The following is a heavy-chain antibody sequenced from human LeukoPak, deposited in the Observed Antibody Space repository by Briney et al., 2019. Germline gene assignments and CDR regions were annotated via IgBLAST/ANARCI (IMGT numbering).Heavy chain of an antibody. CDR2: INQGGREK. CDR3: ARLVVPPGNRGWYYEH. J-gene: IGHJ4*02. Sequence: GGSLRLSCAASGCLLSDYWMSWVRQGPGEGLEWVANINQGGREKYFVDSVKGRFTISRDNAQNSLGLQMNSLRVEDTAIYYCARLVVPPGNRGWYYEHWGQGTLVTVSS. CDR1: GCLLSDYW. V-gene: IGHV3-7*03. D-gene: IGHD2-2*01.